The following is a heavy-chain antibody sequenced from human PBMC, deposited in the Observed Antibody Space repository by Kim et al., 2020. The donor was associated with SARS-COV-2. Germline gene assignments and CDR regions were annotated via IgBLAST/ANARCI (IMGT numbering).Heavy chain of an antibody. CDR2: ITHGGGK. J-gene: IGHJ5*02. V-gene: IGHV4-34*10. CDR3: AAYRDGYRA. Sequence: SETLSLTCAVSGDSFTAFHWTWIRQSPAKGLEWIGDITHGGGKNLNPSLESRISLSVDTSKNLFSLNLRSATAADMAVYYCAAYRDGYRAWGQGTQVTVSS. CDR1: GDSFTAFH. D-gene: IGHD6-13*01.